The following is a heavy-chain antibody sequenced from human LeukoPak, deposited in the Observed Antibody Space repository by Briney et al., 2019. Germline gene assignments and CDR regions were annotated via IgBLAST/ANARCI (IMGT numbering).Heavy chain of an antibody. CDR3: AKGGYYDSNGYFRAFDY. J-gene: IGHJ4*02. CDR2: ISGRSYNT. D-gene: IGHD3-22*01. V-gene: IGHV3-23*01. CDR1: GLTFGSHA. Sequence: GGSLRLSCAASGLTFGSHAMNWVRQAPGKGLEWVSTISGRSYNTYYADSVKGRFSISRDNSKNTLYLQMNSLRAEDTAVYYCAKGGYYDSNGYFRAFDYWGQGTLVIVSS.